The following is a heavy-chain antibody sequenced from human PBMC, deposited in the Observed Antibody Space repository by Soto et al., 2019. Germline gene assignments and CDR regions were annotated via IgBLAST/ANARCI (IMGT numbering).Heavy chain of an antibody. CDR2: INPKSGGT. J-gene: IGHJ6*02. CDR3: ARGDATDCSNGVCSCFYNHDFDV. V-gene: IGHV1-2*04. CDR1: GYSFTDYH. Sequence: ASVKVSCKASGYSFTDYHIHWVRQAPGQGLEWLGRINPKSGGTSTAQKFQGWVTMTTDTSISTASMELTRLTSDDTAIYYCARGDATDCSNGVCSCFYNHDFDVWGQGTTVTVSS. D-gene: IGHD2-8*01.